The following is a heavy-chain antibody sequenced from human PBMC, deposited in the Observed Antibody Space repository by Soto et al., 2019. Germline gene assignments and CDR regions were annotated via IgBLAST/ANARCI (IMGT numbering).Heavy chain of an antibody. CDR2: ISGSGGST. Sequence: EVQLLESGGGLVQPGGSLRLSCAASGFTFINYAMSWVRQAPGKGLEWVSVISGSGGSTYYADSVKGRFSISRANSKNTLYLQMSSLRAEDTAVYYCAKVAGSYVGGMDVWGQGTTVTVSS. J-gene: IGHJ6*02. CDR1: GFTFINYA. D-gene: IGHD3-16*01. CDR3: AKVAGSYVGGMDV. V-gene: IGHV3-23*01.